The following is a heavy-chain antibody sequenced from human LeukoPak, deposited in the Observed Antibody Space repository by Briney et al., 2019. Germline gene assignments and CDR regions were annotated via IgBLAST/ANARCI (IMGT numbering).Heavy chain of an antibody. V-gene: IGHV1-18*01. D-gene: IGHD3-10*01. J-gene: IGHJ4*02. CDR1: GYTFTSYG. Sequence: GASVKVSCKASGYTFTSYGISWVRQAPGQGLEWMEWISAYNGNTNYAQKLQGRVTMTTDTSTSTAYMELRSLRSDDTAVYYCARAYKDYHLLWLGESPTEFDYWGQGTLVTVSS. CDR2: ISAYNGNT. CDR3: ARAYKDYHLLWLGESPTEFDY.